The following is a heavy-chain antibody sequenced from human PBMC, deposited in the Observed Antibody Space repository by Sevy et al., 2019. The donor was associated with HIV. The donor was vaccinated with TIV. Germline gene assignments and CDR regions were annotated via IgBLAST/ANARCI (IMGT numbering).Heavy chain of an antibody. V-gene: IGHV4-39*01. CDR3: ARLTIFGVVTDNWFDP. CDR1: GGYISSNNYY. Sequence: SETLSLTCTVSGGYISSNNYYWGWIRQPPGKGLEWIGSIYYSGSAYYHPSLKSRVTISVDTSKNQFSLKVSSVTAADTAVYYCARLTIFGVVTDNWFDPWGQGTLVTVSS. J-gene: IGHJ5*02. CDR2: IYYSGSA. D-gene: IGHD3-3*01.